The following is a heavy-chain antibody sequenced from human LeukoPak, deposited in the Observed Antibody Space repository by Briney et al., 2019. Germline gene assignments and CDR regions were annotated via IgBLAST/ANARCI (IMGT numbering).Heavy chain of an antibody. CDR3: ARLDYGDYKDAFDI. CDR2: FDPEDGET. V-gene: IGHV1-24*01. D-gene: IGHD4-17*01. CDR1: GYTLTELS. Sequence: ASVKVSCKVSGYTLTELSMHWVRQAPGKGLEWMGGFDPEDGETIYAQKFQGRVTMTEDTSTDTAYMELSSLRSEDTAVYYCARLDYGDYKDAFDIWGQGTMVTVSS. J-gene: IGHJ3*02.